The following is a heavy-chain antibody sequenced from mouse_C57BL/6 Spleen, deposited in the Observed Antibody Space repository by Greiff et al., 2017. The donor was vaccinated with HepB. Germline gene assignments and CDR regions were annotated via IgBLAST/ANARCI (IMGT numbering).Heavy chain of an antibody. Sequence: QVQLQQSGPELVKPGASVKISCKASGYAFSSSWMNWVKQRPGKGLEWIGRIYPGDGDTNYNGKFKGKATLTADKSSSTAYLRLRSLTSEDSAVYFCARKATARYAMDYWGQGTSDTVTS. D-gene: IGHD3-2*02. CDR2: IYPGDGDT. V-gene: IGHV1-82*01. CDR1: GYAFSSSW. J-gene: IGHJ4*01. CDR3: ARKATARYAMDY.